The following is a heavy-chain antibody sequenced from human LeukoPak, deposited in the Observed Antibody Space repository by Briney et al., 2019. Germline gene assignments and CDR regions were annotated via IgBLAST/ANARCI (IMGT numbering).Heavy chain of an antibody. CDR2: IGTTGSYI. CDR1: GFTFSNYS. V-gene: IGHV3-21*04. CDR3: AKLVMYDFWSGYPHY. J-gene: IGHJ4*02. Sequence: PGGSLRLSCAASGFTFSNYSMNWVRQAPGKGLEWVSSIGTTGSYIFYADSVKGRFTISRDNAKNTLYLQMNSLRAEDTAVYYCAKLVMYDFWSGYPHYWGQGTLVTVSS. D-gene: IGHD3-3*01.